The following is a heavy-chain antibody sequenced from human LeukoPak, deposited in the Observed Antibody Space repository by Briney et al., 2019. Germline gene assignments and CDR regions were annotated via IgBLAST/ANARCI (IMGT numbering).Heavy chain of an antibody. CDR1: VGSISISSYY. V-gene: IGHV4-39*01. CDR2: IYYSGST. J-gene: IGHJ5*02. Sequence: PSETLSLTCTVSVGSISISSYYWGRVPQPPGRGLEWIGSIYYSGSTYYNPSLKSRVTISVDTSKNQFSLKLSSVTAADTAVYYCARHGHGNWFDPWGQGTLVTVSS. CDR3: ARHGHGNWFDP.